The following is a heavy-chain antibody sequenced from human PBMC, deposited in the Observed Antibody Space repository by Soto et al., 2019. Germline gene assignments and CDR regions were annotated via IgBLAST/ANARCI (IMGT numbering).Heavy chain of an antibody. CDR1: GGSISSGGYY. V-gene: IGHV4-31*03. J-gene: IGHJ4*02. Sequence: QVQLQESGPGLVKPSQTLSLPCTVSGGSISSGGYYWSWIRQHPGKGLEWIGYIYYSGSTYYNPSLKSRVTISVDTSKNQFSLKLSSVTAADTAVYYCARGEVVVTAISSWSPRHFDYWGQGTLVTVSS. CDR2: IYYSGST. D-gene: IGHD2-21*02. CDR3: ARGEVVVTAISSWSPRHFDY.